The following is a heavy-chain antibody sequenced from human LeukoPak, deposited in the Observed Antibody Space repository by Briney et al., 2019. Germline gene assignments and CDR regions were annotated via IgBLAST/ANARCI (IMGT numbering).Heavy chain of an antibody. CDR3: AGSHYRCSWYVYDY. V-gene: IGHV1-8*01. CDR1: GYIFTNYD. CDR2: VNPNSGIT. J-gene: IGHJ4*02. Sequence: ASVKVSCKAFGYIFTNYDINWVRQATGQGLEWMGWVNPNSGITGYAQKFQGRVTMTWNTSISTAYMELSGLRSDDTAVYYCAGSHYRCSWYVYDYWGQGTLVTVSS. D-gene: IGHD3-10*01.